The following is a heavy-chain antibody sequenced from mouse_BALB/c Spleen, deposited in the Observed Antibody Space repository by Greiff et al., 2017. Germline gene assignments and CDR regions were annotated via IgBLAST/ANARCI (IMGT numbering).Heavy chain of an antibody. Sequence: EVKLMESGGDLVKPGGSLKLSCAASGFTFSSYGMSWVRQTPDKRLEWVATISSGGSYTYYPDSVKGRFTISRDNAKNTLYLQMSSLKSEDTAMYYCARHGGATGYYAMDYWGQGTSVTVSS. D-gene: IGHD3-1*01. V-gene: IGHV5-6*01. CDR1: GFTFSSYG. CDR2: ISSGGSYT. CDR3: ARHGGATGYYAMDY. J-gene: IGHJ4*01.